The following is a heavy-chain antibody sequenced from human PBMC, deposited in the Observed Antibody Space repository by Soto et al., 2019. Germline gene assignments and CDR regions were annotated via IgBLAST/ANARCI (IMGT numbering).Heavy chain of an antibody. Sequence: SQTLSLTCAISGDSVSSNSAAWNWIRQSPSRGLEWLGRTYYRSKWYNDYAVSVKGRIIINPDTSKNQFSLQLNSVTPEDSAVYYCARERYGDYGRGTFDIWGRGTMVTVSS. CDR2: TYYRSKWYN. V-gene: IGHV6-1*01. J-gene: IGHJ3*02. CDR1: GDSVSSNSAA. CDR3: ARERYGDYGRGTFDI. D-gene: IGHD4-17*01.